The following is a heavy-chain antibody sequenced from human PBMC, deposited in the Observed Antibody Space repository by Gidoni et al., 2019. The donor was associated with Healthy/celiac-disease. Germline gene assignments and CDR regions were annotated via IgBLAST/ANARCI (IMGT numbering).Heavy chain of an antibody. Sequence: QVQLQESGPGLVKPSETLSLTCAVSGYSISSGYYWGWIRQPPGKGLEWIGSIYHSGSTYYNPSLKSRVTISVDTSKNQFSLKLSSVTAADTAVYYCARDREVTMVRGVIIGTLDAFDIWGQGTMVTVSS. CDR2: IYHSGST. D-gene: IGHD3-10*01. CDR1: GYSISSGYY. CDR3: ARDREVTMVRGVIIGTLDAFDI. J-gene: IGHJ3*02. V-gene: IGHV4-38-2*02.